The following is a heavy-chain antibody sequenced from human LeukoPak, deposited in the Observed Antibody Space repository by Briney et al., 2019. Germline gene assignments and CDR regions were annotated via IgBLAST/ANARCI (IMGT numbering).Heavy chain of an antibody. CDR2: IDPSDSYT. CDR3: ARQKAYDSSGFPDPYLGY. D-gene: IGHD3-22*01. CDR1: GYSFTSYW. V-gene: IGHV5-10-1*01. Sequence: GESLKISCKGSGYSFTSYWISWVRQMPGEGLEWMGRIDPSDSYTNYSPSFQGHVTISADKSISTAYLQWSSLKASDTAMYYCARQKAYDSSGFPDPYLGYWGQGTLVTVSS. J-gene: IGHJ4*02.